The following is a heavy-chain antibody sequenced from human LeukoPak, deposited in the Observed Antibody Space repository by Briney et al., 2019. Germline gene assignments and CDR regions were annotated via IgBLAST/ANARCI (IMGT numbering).Heavy chain of an antibody. CDR2: IWYDGSNK. CDR3: AKDLGVIPFDY. V-gene: IGHV3-30*02. CDR1: GFTFSSYG. J-gene: IGHJ4*02. D-gene: IGHD2-21*01. Sequence: PGGSLRLSCAASGFTFSSYGMHWVRQAPGKGLEWVAFIWYDGSNKYYADSVKGRFTISRDNSKNTLYLQMNSLRAEDTAVYYCAKDLGVIPFDYWGQGTLVTVSS.